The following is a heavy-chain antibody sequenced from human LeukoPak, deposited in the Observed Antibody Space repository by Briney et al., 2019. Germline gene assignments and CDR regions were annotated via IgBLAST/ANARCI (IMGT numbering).Heavy chain of an antibody. J-gene: IGHJ4*02. CDR1: GGSVSSGSYY. V-gene: IGHV4-61*01. CDR3: ARGSRYYGSGSYYSY. CDR2: IYFGGST. Sequence: SETLSLTCTVSGGSVSSGSYYWSWIGQPPGKGLEGIGFIYFGGSTNYNPSLRRGVTISVDPSKNQFSLKLSSVTAADTAVYYCARGSRYYGSGSYYSYWGQGTLVTASS. D-gene: IGHD3-10*01.